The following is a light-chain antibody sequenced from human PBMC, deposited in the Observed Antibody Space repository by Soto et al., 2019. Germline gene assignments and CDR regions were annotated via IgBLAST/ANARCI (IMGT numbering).Light chain of an antibody. V-gene: IGLV2-14*01. J-gene: IGLJ1*01. CDR3: SSYTSSYPLV. CDR1: INDVGAYNY. Sequence: QSVLTQPASVSGSPGQSITISCTGTINDVGAYNYVSWYQQRPGSAPQLILFDVNNRPSGTSNRFSGSKSGHTAYLTISALQSDDEPIYHCSSYTSSYPLVFGSGTKVTVL. CDR2: DVN.